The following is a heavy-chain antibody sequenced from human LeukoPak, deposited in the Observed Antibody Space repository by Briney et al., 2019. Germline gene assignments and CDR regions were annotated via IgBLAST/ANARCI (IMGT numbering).Heavy chain of an antibody. V-gene: IGHV7-4-1*02. CDR2: INTNTGNP. Sequence: ASVKVSCKASGYTFTSYAMNWVRQAPGQGLEWMGWINTNTGNPTYAQGFTGRFVFSLDTSVSTAYLQISSLKAEDTAVYYCARETAGKSMVRGVINYYYYYMDVWGEGTTVTVSS. CDR1: GYTFTSYA. D-gene: IGHD3-10*01. J-gene: IGHJ6*03. CDR3: ARETAGKSMVRGVINYYYYYMDV.